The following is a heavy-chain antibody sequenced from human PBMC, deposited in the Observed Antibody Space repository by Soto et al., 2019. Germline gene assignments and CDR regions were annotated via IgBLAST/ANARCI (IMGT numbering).Heavy chain of an antibody. CDR2: ISVYNDNT. Sequence: QIHLVQSGAEVKKPGASVKVSCKASGYTFTSYGITWVRQAPGQGLEWMGWISVYNDNTNYAQKVQGRVTMTTDTDPSTAQTELRSLRSDDTAVDFGARDPDVGVPITWGHHGRDVWGQEPTVTAAS. CDR3: ARDPDVGVPITWGHHGRDV. CDR1: GYTFTSYG. D-gene: IGHD3-10*02. V-gene: IGHV1-18*01. J-gene: IGHJ6*02.